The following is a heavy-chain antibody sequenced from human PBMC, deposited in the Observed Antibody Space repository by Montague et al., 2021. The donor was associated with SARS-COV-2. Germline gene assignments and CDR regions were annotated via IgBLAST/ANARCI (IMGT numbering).Heavy chain of an antibody. CDR1: GFSPSTSAGG. J-gene: IGHJ4*02. D-gene: IGHD7-27*01. V-gene: IGHV2-5*02. CDR3: AHTRPLWGYFDY. Sequence: PALVKSTQTLTLTCTFSGFSPSTSAGGVGWIRQPPGKAFEWLALICWGHSKRDSPSLKRRLTITKDTSNNQVCLTMTKMDPADTAAYYCAHTRPLWGYFDYWGRGTLVTVSS. CDR2: ICWGHSK.